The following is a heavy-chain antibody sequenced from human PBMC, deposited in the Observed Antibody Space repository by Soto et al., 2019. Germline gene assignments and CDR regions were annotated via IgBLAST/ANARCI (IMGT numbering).Heavy chain of an antibody. Sequence: EVQLLESGGGLVQPGGSLRLSCAASGFTFSSYAMSWVRQAPGKGLEWVSAISGSGGSTYYADSVKGRFTISRDNSKNTLYLQMNSLRAEDTAVYYCAKDHPPRVDSSGYYWFGKDHKPADFDYWGQGTLVTVSS. CDR2: ISGSGGST. CDR1: GFTFSSYA. V-gene: IGHV3-23*01. J-gene: IGHJ4*02. D-gene: IGHD3-22*01. CDR3: AKDHPPRVDSSGYYWFGKDHKPADFDY.